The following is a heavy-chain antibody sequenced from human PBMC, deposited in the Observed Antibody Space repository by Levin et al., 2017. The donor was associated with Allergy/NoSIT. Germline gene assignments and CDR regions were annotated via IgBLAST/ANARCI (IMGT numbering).Heavy chain of an antibody. CDR1: GYTFTNYG. Sequence: GESLKISCKASGYTFTNYGIDWVRQAPGQGLEWMGWIRTYNGDTKYAQKVQGRVTLTTDTATSTAYFELRGLRPDDTAVYYCARDAEGFDYWGQGTLVTVSS. J-gene: IGHJ4*02. V-gene: IGHV1-18*01. CDR2: IRTYNGDT. CDR3: ARDAEGFDY.